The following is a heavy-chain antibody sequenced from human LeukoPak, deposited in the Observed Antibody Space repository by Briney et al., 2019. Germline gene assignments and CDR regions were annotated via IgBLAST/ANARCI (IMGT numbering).Heavy chain of an antibody. CDR3: AKKMEEMAIPSPFEI. Sequence: GGSLRLSCAASGFPFSNYGMHWVRQAPGKGLEWVAALSDDSSRKYYAESVKGRFSISRDNSQNRLYLQMNSLRGEDAATYYCAKKMEEMAIPSPFEIRGQGTMVIVSS. D-gene: IGHD5-24*01. J-gene: IGHJ3*02. CDR2: LSDDSSRK. CDR1: GFPFSNYG. V-gene: IGHV3-30*18.